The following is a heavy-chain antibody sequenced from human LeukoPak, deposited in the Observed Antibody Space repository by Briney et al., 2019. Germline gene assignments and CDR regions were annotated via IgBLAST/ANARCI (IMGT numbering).Heavy chain of an antibody. J-gene: IGHJ6*02. CDR1: GGSISSYY. V-gene: IGHV4-59*01. D-gene: IGHD1-26*01. Sequence: SETLSLTCTVSGGSISSYYWSWIRQPPGKGLEWIGYIYYSGSTNYNPSLKSRVTISVDTSKNQFSLKLSSVTAADTAVYYCARVRTYSGCYYPPHYGMDVWGQGTTVTVSS. CDR3: ARVRTYSGCYYPPHYGMDV. CDR2: IYYSGST.